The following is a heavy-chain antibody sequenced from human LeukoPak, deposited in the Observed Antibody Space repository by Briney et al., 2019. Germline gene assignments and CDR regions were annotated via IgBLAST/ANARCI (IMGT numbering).Heavy chain of an antibody. Sequence: GGSLRLSCAACGFTFSRNAMAWVRQGPGKGLELVSGITYDSRTNYADSVKGRFTISRDNSQNTFYLQMSSLRVEDTARYYCVKDILYWSFDFWGQGVLVTVSA. CDR3: VKDILYWSFDF. J-gene: IGHJ4*02. D-gene: IGHD3-3*01. CDR1: GFTFSRNA. V-gene: IGHV3-23*01. CDR2: ITYDSRT.